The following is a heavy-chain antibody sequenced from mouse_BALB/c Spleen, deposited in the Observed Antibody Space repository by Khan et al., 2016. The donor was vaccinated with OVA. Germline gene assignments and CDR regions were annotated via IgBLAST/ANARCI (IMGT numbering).Heavy chain of an antibody. J-gene: IGHJ3*01. CDR1: GFTFSTYG. D-gene: IGHD1-1*01. V-gene: IGHV5-6*01. CDR3: TRLAYYYDSEGFAY. Sequence: EVQLVESGGDLVNPGGSLKLSCAASGFTFSTYGMSWVRQTPDKRLEWVATVSTGGGYTYYPDSVKGRFTIFRDNAKNTLYLQMSGLKSEDTAMFYCTRLAYYYDSEGFAYWGQGTLGTVSA. CDR2: VSTGGGYT.